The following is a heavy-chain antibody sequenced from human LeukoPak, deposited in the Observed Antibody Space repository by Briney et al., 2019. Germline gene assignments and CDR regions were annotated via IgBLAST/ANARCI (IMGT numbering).Heavy chain of an antibody. D-gene: IGHD6-13*01. J-gene: IGHJ5*02. V-gene: IGHV4-4*02. Sequence: GSLRLSCVASGFTFSSSWMTWVRQPPGKGLEWIGEIFHSGSTNYNSSLKSRVTISLDESENHFSLKLSSVTAADTAVYYCARKGSDTWYTYWFAPWGQGTLVTVSS. CDR2: IFHSGST. CDR3: ARKGSDTWYTYWFAP. CDR1: GFTFSSSW.